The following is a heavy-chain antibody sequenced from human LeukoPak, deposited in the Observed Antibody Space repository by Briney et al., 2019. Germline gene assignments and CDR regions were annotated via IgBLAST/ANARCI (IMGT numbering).Heavy chain of an antibody. CDR2: VSGSGDIT. Sequence: GGSLRLSCAASGFTFTKYAMSWVRQAPGKGLEWVSGVSGSGDITYYADSAKGRFTISRDNSNNTVYLQMNSLRVEDTAVYYCAKDQSGYDSLTGYGFDYWGQGTLVAVSS. CDR3: AKDQSGYDSLTGYGFDY. J-gene: IGHJ4*02. V-gene: IGHV3-23*01. D-gene: IGHD3-9*01. CDR1: GFTFTKYA.